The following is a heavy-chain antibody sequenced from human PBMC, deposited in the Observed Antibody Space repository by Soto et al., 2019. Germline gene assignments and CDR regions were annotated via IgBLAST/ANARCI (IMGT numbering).Heavy chain of an antibody. CDR2: MSNDGTSR. CDR1: GFTFSSYG. J-gene: IGHJ6*04. V-gene: IGHV3-30*18. CDR3: AKVRVKDYYYYAMDV. D-gene: IGHD4-4*01. Sequence: EASLRLSCAASGFTFSSYGMHWVRQAPGKGLEWVAVMSNDGTSRFYADCVKGRLTISRENSKNPLYLQINSLRAEDTAIYYCAKVRVKDYYYYAMDVWGKGT.